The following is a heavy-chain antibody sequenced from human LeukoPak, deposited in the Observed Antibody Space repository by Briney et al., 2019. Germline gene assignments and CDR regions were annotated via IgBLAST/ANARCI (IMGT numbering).Heavy chain of an antibody. J-gene: IGHJ4*02. CDR1: GFTFTSYS. CDR3: ARVGDYGDV. CDR2: ISSSSSYI. V-gene: IGHV3-21*04. Sequence: RESLRLSCAASGFTFTSYSMNWVRQAPGEGLEWVSSISSSSSYIYYADSVKGRFSITRDNAKNSLYLQMNSLGAEDSAVYYCARVGDYGDVWGQGTLVTVSS. D-gene: IGHD4-17*01.